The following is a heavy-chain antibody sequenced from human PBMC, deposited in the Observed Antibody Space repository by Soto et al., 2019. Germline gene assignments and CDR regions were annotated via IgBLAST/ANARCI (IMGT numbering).Heavy chain of an antibody. CDR1: GGSISSGGYY. Sequence: SETLSLTCTVSGGSISSGGYYWSWIRQHPGKGLEWIGYIYYSGSTYYNPSLKSRVTISVDTSKNQFSLKLSSVTAADTAVYYCARGGGHSGYVKNPGWFDPWGQGTLVTVSS. J-gene: IGHJ5*02. D-gene: IGHD5-12*01. CDR3: ARGGGHSGYVKNPGWFDP. CDR2: IYYSGST. V-gene: IGHV4-31*03.